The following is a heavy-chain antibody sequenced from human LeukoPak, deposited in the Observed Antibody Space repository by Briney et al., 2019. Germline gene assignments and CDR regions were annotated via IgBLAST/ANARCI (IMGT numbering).Heavy chain of an antibody. CDR1: GFTFNTYS. CDR2: INYDGSNK. J-gene: IGHJ4*02. CDR3: ATTDTTCY. D-gene: IGHD1-14*01. V-gene: IGHV3-30*02. Sequence: GGSLRLSCAASGFTFNTYSMNWVRQAPGKGLEWVAFINYDGSNKYYADSVKGRFTISRDNSKSTLYLEIDSLSADDTAVYYCATTDTTCYWGQGTLVTVSS.